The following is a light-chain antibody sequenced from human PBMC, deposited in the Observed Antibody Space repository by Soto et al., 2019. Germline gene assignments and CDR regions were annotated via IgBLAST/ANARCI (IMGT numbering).Light chain of an antibody. V-gene: IGKV3-20*01. CDR3: QQYSSPPQT. CDR1: ETVTGKY. CDR2: AAS. Sequence: EIVLTQSPGTLSLSPGARATLSCRASETVTGKYLAWYQQKAGQAPRLLIFAASNRATGIPDRFSGSGSGTDFTLTISRLEPEDFAVYFCQQYSSPPQTFGQGTKVEIK. J-gene: IGKJ1*01.